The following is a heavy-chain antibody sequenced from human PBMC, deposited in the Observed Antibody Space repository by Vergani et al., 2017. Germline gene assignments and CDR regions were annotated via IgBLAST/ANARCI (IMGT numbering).Heavy chain of an antibody. J-gene: IGHJ4*02. Sequence: QVQLQESGPGLVKPSQTLTLPCDVSGASISTGGFYWSWIRQPAGKGLEWIGRVFTTGRTTYNPSFEGRVTMSADPSNNRISLKMTSLTAADTAVYYCARERYQLLHDYWGQGTLVSVSA. D-gene: IGHD4-23*01. CDR2: VFTTGRT. CDR1: GASISTGGFY. V-gene: IGHV4-61*02. CDR3: ARERYQLLHDY.